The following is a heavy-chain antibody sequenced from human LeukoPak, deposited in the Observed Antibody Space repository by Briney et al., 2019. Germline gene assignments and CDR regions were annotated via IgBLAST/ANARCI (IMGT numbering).Heavy chain of an antibody. CDR1: GFTFSSYA. J-gene: IGHJ4*02. Sequence: GGSLRLSCAASGFTFSSYAMSWVRQAPGKGLEWVSAISGSGGSTYYADSVKGWFTISRDNSKNTLYLQMNSLRAEDTAVYYCAKVDFWSGYYYYFDYWGQGTLVTVSS. V-gene: IGHV3-23*01. D-gene: IGHD3-3*01. CDR2: ISGSGGST. CDR3: AKVDFWSGYYYYFDY.